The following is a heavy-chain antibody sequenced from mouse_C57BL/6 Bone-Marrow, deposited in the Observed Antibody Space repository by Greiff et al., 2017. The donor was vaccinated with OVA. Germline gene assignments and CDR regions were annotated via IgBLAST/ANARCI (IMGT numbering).Heavy chain of an antibody. CDR2: ISDGGSYT. V-gene: IGHV5-4*03. Sequence: DVKLVESGGGLVKPGGSLKLSCAASGFTFSSYAMSWVRQTPEKRLEWVATISDGGSYTYYPDNVKGRFTISRDNAKNNLYLQMSHLKSEDTAMYYCARALSDYWGQGTTLTVSS. CDR1: GFTFSSYA. J-gene: IGHJ2*01. CDR3: ARALSDY.